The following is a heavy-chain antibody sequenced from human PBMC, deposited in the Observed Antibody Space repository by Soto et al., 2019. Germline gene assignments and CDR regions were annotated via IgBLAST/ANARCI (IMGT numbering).Heavy chain of an antibody. D-gene: IGHD2-21*02. CDR2: IIPIFGTA. CDR3: ARPSAYCGGDCYPFDY. J-gene: IGHJ4*02. V-gene: IGHV1-69*12. CDR1: GGTFSSYA. Sequence: QVQLVQSGAEVKKPGSSVKVSCKASGGTFSSYAISWVRQAPGQGLEWMGGIIPIFGTANYAQKFQGRVTSTAAESTRTAEMELSSLRSEDTAVYYCARPSAYCGGDCYPFDYWGQGTLVTVSS.